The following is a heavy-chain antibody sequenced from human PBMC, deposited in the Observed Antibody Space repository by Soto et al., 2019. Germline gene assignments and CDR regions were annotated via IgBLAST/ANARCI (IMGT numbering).Heavy chain of an antibody. D-gene: IGHD3-10*01. CDR1: GGSISSGGYS. CDR3: ARLEDFKLPHRQYYYYYGMDV. J-gene: IGHJ6*02. V-gene: IGHV4-30-2*01. CDR2: TYHTGTA. Sequence: SETLSLTCAVSGGSISSGGYSWTWIRQPPGKGLEWVGHTYHTGTAYYSPSLKSRVTISVDTSKNQFSLKLTSATAADTAVYYCARLEDFKLPHRQYYYYYGMDVWGQGTTVTVPS.